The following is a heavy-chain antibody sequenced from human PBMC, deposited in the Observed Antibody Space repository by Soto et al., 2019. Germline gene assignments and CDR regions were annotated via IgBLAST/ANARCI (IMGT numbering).Heavy chain of an antibody. CDR2: ISGSGGST. J-gene: IGHJ6*02. CDR3: AKDGSGSPTYYYGMDV. V-gene: IGHV3-23*01. CDR1: GFTFISYA. D-gene: IGHD3-10*01. Sequence: GGSLRLSCASSGFTFISYAMSWVRQAPGKGLEWVSAISGSGGSTYYADSVKGRFTISRDNSKNTLYLQMNSLRAEDTAVYYCAKDGSGSPTYYYGMDVWGQGTTVTVSS.